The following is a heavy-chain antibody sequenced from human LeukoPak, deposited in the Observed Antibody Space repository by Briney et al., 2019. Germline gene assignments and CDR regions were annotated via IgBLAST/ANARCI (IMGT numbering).Heavy chain of an antibody. CDR1: GGTFSSYV. V-gene: IGHV1-69*06. CDR3: ARGRQRGLLWFGELLSFDY. J-gene: IGHJ4*02. Sequence: SVKVSCKASGGTFSSYVFTWVRQAPGQGLEWMGGIIPIFGTANYAQKFRGRVTITADKSTRTAYMELSSLRSEDTAVYYCARGRQRGLLWFGELLSFDYWGQGTLVTVSS. CDR2: IIPIFGTA. D-gene: IGHD3-10*01.